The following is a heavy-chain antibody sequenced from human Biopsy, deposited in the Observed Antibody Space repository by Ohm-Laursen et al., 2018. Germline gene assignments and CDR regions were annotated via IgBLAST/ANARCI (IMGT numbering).Heavy chain of an antibody. Sequence: GTLSLTCAVDGGSFSGYDWTRIRQPPGQGLEWVGEFSHTGTTIYNPSLKRRLTISVDNSKNHFSLRLTSVTAADTATYFCARGPYGDNAGAFDVWGQGTVVTVSS. CDR2: FSHTGTT. J-gene: IGHJ3*01. V-gene: IGHV4-34*01. CDR1: GGSFSGYD. CDR3: ARGPYGDNAGAFDV. D-gene: IGHD4/OR15-4a*01.